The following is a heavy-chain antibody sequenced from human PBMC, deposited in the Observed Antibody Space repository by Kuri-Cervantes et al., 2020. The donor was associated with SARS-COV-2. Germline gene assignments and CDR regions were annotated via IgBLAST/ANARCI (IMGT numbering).Heavy chain of an antibody. CDR3: GRDLGSSSDY. J-gene: IGHJ4*02. CDR2: IHYNGNT. V-gene: IGHV4-59*01. Sequence: SETLSLTCTVSGGSISSYYWNWIRQPPGKGLEWIGYIHYNGNTNYNPSLKSRITMSVDTSKNQISLELTSVTAADTAVYYCGRDLGSSSDYWGQGTLVTVSS. CDR1: GGSISSYY. D-gene: IGHD1-26*01.